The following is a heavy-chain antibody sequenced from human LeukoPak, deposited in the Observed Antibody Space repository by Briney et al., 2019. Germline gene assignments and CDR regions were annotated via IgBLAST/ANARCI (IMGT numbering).Heavy chain of an antibody. J-gene: IGHJ4*02. D-gene: IGHD4-17*01. V-gene: IGHV4-34*01. CDR3: ARGGMTTVTPFYFDY. CDR1: GGSFSGYY. CDR2: INHSGST. Sequence: SETLSLTCAVYGGSFSGYYWSWIRQPPGKGLEWIGEINHSGSTIYNPSLKSRVTISVDTSKNQFSLKLSSVTAADTAVYYCARGGMTTVTPFYFDYWGQGTLVTVSS.